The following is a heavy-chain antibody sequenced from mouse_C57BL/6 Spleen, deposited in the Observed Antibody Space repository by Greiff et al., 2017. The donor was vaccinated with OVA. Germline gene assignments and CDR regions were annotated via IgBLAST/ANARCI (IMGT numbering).Heavy chain of an antibody. CDR2: IHPNSGST. D-gene: IGHD1-1*01. J-gene: IGHJ2*01. Sequence: VQLQESGAELVKPGASVKLSCKASGYTFTSYWMHWVKQRPGQGLEWIGMIHPNSGSTNYNEKFKSKATLTVDKSSSTAYMQLSSLTSEDSAVYYCARGYYGSSYYYWGQGTTLTVSS. CDR1: GYTFTSYW. CDR3: ARGYYGSSYYY. V-gene: IGHV1-64*01.